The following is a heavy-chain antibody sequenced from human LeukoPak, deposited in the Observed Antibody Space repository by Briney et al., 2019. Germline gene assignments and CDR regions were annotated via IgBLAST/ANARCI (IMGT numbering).Heavy chain of an antibody. CDR1: GFPFSTYW. D-gene: IGHD5-12*01. V-gene: IGHV3-7*01. J-gene: IGHJ4*02. CDR2: IKNDGSEK. CDR3: TRDSGLTGYDLLDY. Sequence: GGSLRLSCAASGFPFSTYWITWVRQAPGKGLEWVANIKNDGSEKYHVDSVKGRFTISRDNAENSLFLQMNGLRVEDTAIYYCTRDSGLTGYDLLDYWGQGTLVTVSS.